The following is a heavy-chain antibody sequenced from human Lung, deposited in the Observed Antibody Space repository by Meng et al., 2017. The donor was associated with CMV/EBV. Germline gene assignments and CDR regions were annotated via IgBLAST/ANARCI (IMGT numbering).Heavy chain of an antibody. CDR3: ARGQRYYYGSGRWDRAWYYYGMDV. Sequence: SCAVYGGSFSGYYWSWIRQPPGKGLEWIGEINHSGSTNYNPSLKSRVTISVDTSKNQFSLKLSSVTAADTAVYYCARGQRYYYGSGRWDRAWYYYGMDVXGQGXTVTVSS. D-gene: IGHD3-10*01. J-gene: IGHJ6*02. CDR1: GGSFSGYY. V-gene: IGHV4-34*01. CDR2: INHSGST.